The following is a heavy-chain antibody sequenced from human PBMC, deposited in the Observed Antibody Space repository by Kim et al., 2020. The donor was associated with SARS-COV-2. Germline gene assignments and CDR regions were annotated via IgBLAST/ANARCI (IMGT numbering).Heavy chain of an antibody. J-gene: IGHJ4*02. V-gene: IGHV4-39*01. Sequence: SETLSLTCTVSGGSISSSSYYWGWIRQPPGKGLEWIGSIYYSGSTYYNPSLKSRVTISVDTSKNQFSLKLSSVTAADTAVYYCARLESFNEVYWGQGTLVTVSS. D-gene: IGHD3-3*01. CDR1: GGSISSSSYY. CDR3: ARLESFNEVY. CDR2: IYYSGST.